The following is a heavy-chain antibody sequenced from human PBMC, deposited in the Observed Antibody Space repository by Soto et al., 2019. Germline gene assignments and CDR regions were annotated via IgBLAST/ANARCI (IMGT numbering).Heavy chain of an antibody. V-gene: IGHV3-11*05. CDR2: ISTSGSYI. CDR1: GFTFSDYY. Sequence: QVQLVESGGGLVKPGGSLRLSCVASGFTFSDYYMTWIRQAPGKGLEWNSYISTSGSYIHYADSVKGRFTISRDNADNSLFLQMNSLRVEDTAVYYCARVSRREGRVAFDIWGQGTMVTVSS. D-gene: IGHD3-3*02. CDR3: ARVSRREGRVAFDI. J-gene: IGHJ3*02.